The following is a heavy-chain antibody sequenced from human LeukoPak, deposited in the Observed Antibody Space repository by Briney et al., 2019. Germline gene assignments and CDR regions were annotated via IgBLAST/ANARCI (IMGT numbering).Heavy chain of an antibody. Sequence: SETLSLTCTVSGGSISSYYWSWIRQPAGKGLEWIGRIYTSGSTNYNPSFKSRVTMSVDTSKNQFSLKLSSVTAADTAVYYCASRSYYYDSSGYYYDVDYWGQGTLVTVSS. D-gene: IGHD3-22*01. CDR2: IYTSGST. CDR1: GGSISSYY. V-gene: IGHV4-4*07. J-gene: IGHJ4*02. CDR3: ASRSYYYDSSGYYYDVDY.